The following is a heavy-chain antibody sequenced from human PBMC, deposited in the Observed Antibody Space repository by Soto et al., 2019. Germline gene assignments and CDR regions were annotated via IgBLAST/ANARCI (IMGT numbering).Heavy chain of an antibody. CDR3: ARDRLYSSSWYVGGYYYYYYGMDV. D-gene: IGHD6-13*01. J-gene: IGHJ6*02. CDR2: ISYDGSNK. V-gene: IGHV3-30-3*01. CDR1: GFTFSSYA. Sequence: GGSLRLSCAASGFTFSSYAMHWVRQAPGKGLEWVAVISYDGSNKYYADSVKGRFTISRDNSKNTLYLQMNSLRAEDTAVYYCARDRLYSSSWYVGGYYYYYYGMDVWGQGTTVT.